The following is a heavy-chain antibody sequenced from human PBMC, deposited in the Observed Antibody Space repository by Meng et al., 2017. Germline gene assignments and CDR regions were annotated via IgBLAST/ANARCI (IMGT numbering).Heavy chain of an antibody. CDR1: GGSISSYY. CDR2: IYTSGST. J-gene: IGHJ4*02. Sequence: QGQPQESGPGLVKPSEPLSLPCTVSGGSISSYYWSWIRQPGGKGLEWIGRIYTSGSTNYNPSLKSRVTMSVDTSKNQFSLKLSSVTAADTAVYYCATGIAAAGLYYFDYWGQGTLVTVSS. V-gene: IGHV4-4*07. CDR3: ATGIAAAGLYYFDY. D-gene: IGHD6-13*01.